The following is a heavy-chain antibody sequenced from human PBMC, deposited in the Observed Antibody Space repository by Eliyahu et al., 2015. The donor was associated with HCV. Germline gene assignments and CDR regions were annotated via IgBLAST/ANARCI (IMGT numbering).Heavy chain of an antibody. D-gene: IGHD1-7*01. CDR2: INHSGST. CDR3: ARAPLYNWHSWYFDS. J-gene: IGHJ4*02. CDR1: XXSFSGXX. V-gene: IGHV4-34*02. Sequence: QVQLQQWGAGLLKPSETLFLTCAVYXXSFSGXXWXXIRQPPGKGLEWIGEINHSGSTKYNPSLESRVTISVDTSKNQFSLKLSSVTAADTAVYYCARAPLYNWHSWYFDSWGQGTLVPVSS.